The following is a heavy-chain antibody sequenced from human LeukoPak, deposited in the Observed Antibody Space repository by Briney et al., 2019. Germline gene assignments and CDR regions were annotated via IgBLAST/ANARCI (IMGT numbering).Heavy chain of an antibody. CDR1: GGTFSSYA. J-gene: IGHJ6*02. V-gene: IGHV1-69*04. D-gene: IGHD3-10*01. CDR3: ARGNTMVRRYGMDV. CDR2: IIPILGMA. Sequence: GASVKVSCKASGGTFSSYAISWVRQAPGQGLEWMGRIIPILGMANYAQKFQGRVTITADKSTSTAYMELSSLRSEDTAVYYCARGNTMVRRYGMDVWGQGTTVTVSS.